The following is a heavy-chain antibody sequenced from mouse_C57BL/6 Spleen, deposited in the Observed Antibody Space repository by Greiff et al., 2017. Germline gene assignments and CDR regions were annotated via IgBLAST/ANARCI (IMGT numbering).Heavy chain of an antibody. CDR2: IYPNSGST. V-gene: IGHV1-64*01. J-gene: IGHJ2*01. D-gene: IGHD1-1*01. CDR1: GYTFTSYW. CDR3: ARGYGSSPFDY. Sequence: QVQLKQPGAELVKPGASVKLSCKASGYTFTSYWMHWVKQRPGQGLEWIGMIYPNSGSTTYNEKFKSKATLTVDKSSSTAYMQLSSLTSEDSAVYYCARGYGSSPFDYWGQGTTLTVSS.